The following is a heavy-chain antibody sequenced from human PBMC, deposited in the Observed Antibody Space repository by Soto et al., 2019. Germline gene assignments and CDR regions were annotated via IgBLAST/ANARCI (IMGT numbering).Heavy chain of an antibody. Sequence: RRTLRLACAASGYTLSSHTMKSVRQAPVKGLECVSSISSSSSYIYYADSVKGRFTISRDNAKNSLYLQMNGLRAEDTAVYFCARILIIGPTRGSYFDYWGQGP. J-gene: IGHJ4*02. CDR3: ARILIIGPTRGSYFDY. CDR2: ISSSSSYI. V-gene: IGHV3-21*01. D-gene: IGHD1-20*01. CDR1: GYTLSSHT.